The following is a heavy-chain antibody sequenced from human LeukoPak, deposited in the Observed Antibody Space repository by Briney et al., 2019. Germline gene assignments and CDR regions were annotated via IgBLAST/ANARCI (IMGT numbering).Heavy chain of an antibody. D-gene: IGHD5-12*01. J-gene: IGHJ4*02. CDR3: AKDDYSGWSKVY. CDR2: ILGGGDTT. V-gene: IGHV3-23*01. Sequence: PGGSLRLSCAASGFTFNYYAMNWVRKAPGKGLEWVSAILGGGDTTSYADSVKGRFTISRDNSKNTLYLQMNSLRAEDTAVYYCAKDDYSGWSKVYWGQGTLVTVSS. CDR1: GFTFNYYA.